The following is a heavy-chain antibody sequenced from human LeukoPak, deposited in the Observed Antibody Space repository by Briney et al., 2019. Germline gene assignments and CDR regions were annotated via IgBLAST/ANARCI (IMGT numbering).Heavy chain of an antibody. Sequence: GESLKISCKGSGYGFTSYWIGWVRQMPGKGLEWMGIIYPGDSDTRYSPSFQGQVTISADKSISTAYLQWSSLKASDTAMYYCARLGNSSGWIPDAFDIWGQGTMVTVSS. V-gene: IGHV5-51*01. J-gene: IGHJ3*02. CDR3: ARLGNSSGWIPDAFDI. CDR2: IYPGDSDT. CDR1: GYGFTSYW. D-gene: IGHD6-19*01.